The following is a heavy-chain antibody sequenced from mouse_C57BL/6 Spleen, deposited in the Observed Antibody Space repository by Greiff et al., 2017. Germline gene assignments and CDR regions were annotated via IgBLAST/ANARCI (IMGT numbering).Heavy chain of an antibody. CDR3: TRLYYSNYGYFDV. CDR1: GFTFSDAW. CDR2: IRNKANNHAT. J-gene: IGHJ1*03. V-gene: IGHV6-6*01. D-gene: IGHD2-5*01. Sequence: EVKLVESGGGLVQPGGSMKLSCAASGFTFSDAWMDWVRQSPEKGLEWVAEIRNKANNHATYYAESVKGRFTISRDDSKSSVYLQMNSLRAEDTGIYYCTRLYYSNYGYFDVWGTGTTVTVSS.